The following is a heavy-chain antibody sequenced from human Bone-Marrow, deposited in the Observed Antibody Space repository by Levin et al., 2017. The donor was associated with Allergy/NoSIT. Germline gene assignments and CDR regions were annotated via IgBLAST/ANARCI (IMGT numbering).Heavy chain of an antibody. Sequence: GGSLRLSCAASGFTITSYAMSWIRQAPGKGLEWVSAISGGGGSTSYADSVKGRFTISRDSSENTLYLQMNSLRAEDTAVYYCAKEGQRAGSDYLWGSYPEYWGQGTLVTVSS. J-gene: IGHJ4*02. CDR3: AKEGQRAGSDYLWGSYPEY. CDR2: ISGGGGST. CDR1: GFTITSYA. V-gene: IGHV3-23*01. D-gene: IGHD3-16*02.